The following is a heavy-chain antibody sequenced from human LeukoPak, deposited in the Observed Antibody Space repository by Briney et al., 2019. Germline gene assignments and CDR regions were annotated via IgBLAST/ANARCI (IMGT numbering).Heavy chain of an antibody. V-gene: IGHV4-61*02. CDR3: ARGHCTNGVCYPFDY. CDR2: IYTSGST. D-gene: IGHD2-8*01. CDR1: GGSISSGSYY. Sequence: SETLSLTCTVSGGSISSGSYYWSWIRQPAGKGLEWIGRIYTSGSTNYNPSLKSRVTISVDTSKNQFSLKLSSVTAADTAVYYCARGHCTNGVCYPFDYWGQGTLVTVSS. J-gene: IGHJ4*02.